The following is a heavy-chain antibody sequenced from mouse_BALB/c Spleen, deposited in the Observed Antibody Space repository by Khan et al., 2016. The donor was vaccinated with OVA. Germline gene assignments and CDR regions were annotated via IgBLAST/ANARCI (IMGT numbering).Heavy chain of an antibody. V-gene: IGHV9-3-1*01. CDR2: INTYTGEP. Sequence: QIQLVQSGPELKKPGETVKISCKASGHTFTKLGMNWVKQAPGKGLKWMGWINTYTGEPTYADDFNGRFAFSLETSASTAYLQINNLKNEDTATYFCARPPYFSYVLDNWGQGTSVTVSS. CDR1: GHTFTKLG. D-gene: IGHD2-10*01. J-gene: IGHJ4*01. CDR3: ARPPYFSYVLDN.